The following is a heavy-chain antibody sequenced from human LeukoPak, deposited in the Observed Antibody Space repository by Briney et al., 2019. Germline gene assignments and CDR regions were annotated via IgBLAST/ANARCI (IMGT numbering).Heavy chain of an antibody. CDR3: ARSPAGATPDY. V-gene: IGHV3-74*01. CDR2: INSDGSST. Sequence: PGGSLRLSRAASGFTFSSYWMDWVRQAPGKGLVWVSRINSDGSSTSYADSVKGRFTISRDNAKNTLYLQMNSLRAEDTAVYYCARSPAGATPDYWGQGTLVTVSS. D-gene: IGHD1-26*01. J-gene: IGHJ4*02. CDR1: GFTFSSYW.